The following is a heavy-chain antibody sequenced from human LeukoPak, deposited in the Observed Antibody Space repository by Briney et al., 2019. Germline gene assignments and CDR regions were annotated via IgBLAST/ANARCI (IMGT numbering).Heavy chain of an antibody. J-gene: IGHJ4*02. CDR2: IYHSGST. D-gene: IGHD3-22*01. CDR1: GYSITSGYY. Sequence: SETLSLTCTVSGYSITSGYYWGWIRQPPGKGLEWIGSIYHSGSTFYNPSLKSRVTISVDPSKNQFSLRVTSVTAADTAVYYCARSAYFYESSTYSVTIDHWGQGTLVTVSS. CDR3: ARSAYFYESSTYSVTIDH. V-gene: IGHV4-38-2*02.